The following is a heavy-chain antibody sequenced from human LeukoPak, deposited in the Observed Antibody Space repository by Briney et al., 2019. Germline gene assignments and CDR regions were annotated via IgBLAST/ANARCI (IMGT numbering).Heavy chain of an antibody. V-gene: IGHV3-53*01. CDR2: IYSGGST. CDR1: GFTVSNNY. CDR3: AGTTCGGDCYSEY. Sequence: PGGSLRLSCAASGFTVSNNYMSWVRQAPGKGLEWVSVIYSGGSTYYADSVKGRFTTSRDNSKNTLYLQMNSLRAEDTAVYYCAGTTCGGDCYSEYWGQGTQVTVSS. D-gene: IGHD2-21*02. J-gene: IGHJ4*02.